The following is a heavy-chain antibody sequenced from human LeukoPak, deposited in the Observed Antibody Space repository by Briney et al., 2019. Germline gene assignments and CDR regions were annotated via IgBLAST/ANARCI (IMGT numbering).Heavy chain of an antibody. CDR3: ARSGHFSDFWSGYYYYYYYMDV. Sequence: SETLSLTCAVYGGSFSGYYWSWIRQPPGKGLEWIGYIYYSGSTNYNPSLKSRVTISVDTSKNQFSLKLSSVTAADTAVYYCARSGHFSDFWSGYYYYYYYMDVWGKGTTVTVSS. D-gene: IGHD3-3*01. J-gene: IGHJ6*03. V-gene: IGHV4-59*01. CDR2: IYYSGST. CDR1: GGSFSGYY.